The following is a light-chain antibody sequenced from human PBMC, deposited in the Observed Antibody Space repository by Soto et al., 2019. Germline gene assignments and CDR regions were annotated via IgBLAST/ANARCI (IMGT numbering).Light chain of an antibody. CDR2: GAS. CDR1: QSVSSSY. V-gene: IGKV3-20*01. Sequence: EIVLTQSPGTLSLSPGERVTLSCRASQSVSSSYLAWYQQKPGQAPRLLIYGASSRATGIPDRFSGSGSGTDFTLTISRLDPEDFAVYYCQEYGSSRTFGQGTKVEIK. CDR3: QEYGSSRT. J-gene: IGKJ1*01.